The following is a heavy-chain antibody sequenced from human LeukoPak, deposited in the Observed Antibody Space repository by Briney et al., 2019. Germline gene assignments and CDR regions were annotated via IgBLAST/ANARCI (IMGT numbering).Heavy chain of an antibody. CDR3: ARAHDYGDYVSDY. CDR2: ISGSGGST. D-gene: IGHD4-17*01. CDR1: RFTFSSYA. Sequence: PGGSLRLSCAASRFTFSSYAMSWVRQAPGKGLEWVSGISGSGGSTYYADSVKGRFTISRDNSKDTLDLQMNSLRAEDTAVYYCARAHDYGDYVSDYWGQGTLVTVSS. J-gene: IGHJ4*02. V-gene: IGHV3-23*01.